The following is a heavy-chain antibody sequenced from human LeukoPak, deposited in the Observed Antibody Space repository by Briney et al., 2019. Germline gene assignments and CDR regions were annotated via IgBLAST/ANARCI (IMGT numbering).Heavy chain of an antibody. D-gene: IGHD1-26*01. CDR3: ARGPLYSGTTYAY. CDR2: INHSGST. J-gene: IGHJ4*02. Sequence: SETLSLTCAVYGGSFSGYYWSWIRQPPGKGLEWIGEINHSGSTNYNSSLKSRVTISVDTSKNQFSLKLSSVTAADTAVYYCARGPLYSGTTYAYWGQGTLVTVSS. V-gene: IGHV4-34*01. CDR1: GGSFSGYY.